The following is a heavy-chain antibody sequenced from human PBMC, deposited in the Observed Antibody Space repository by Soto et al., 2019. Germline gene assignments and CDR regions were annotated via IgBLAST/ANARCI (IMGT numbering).Heavy chain of an antibody. CDR1: GFTFSSYG. Sequence: QVQLVESGGGVVQPGRSLRLSCAASGFTFSSYGMHWVRQAPGKGLEWVAVISYDGSNKYYADSVKGRFTISRDNSKNTLYQQMNRLRAEDTAVSYCAKDLAGRDTFSETTLDPFDYWGQGNLVTVSS. V-gene: IGHV3-30*18. CDR2: ISYDGSNK. D-gene: IGHD3-3*01. CDR3: AKDLAGRDTFSETTLDPFDY. J-gene: IGHJ4*02.